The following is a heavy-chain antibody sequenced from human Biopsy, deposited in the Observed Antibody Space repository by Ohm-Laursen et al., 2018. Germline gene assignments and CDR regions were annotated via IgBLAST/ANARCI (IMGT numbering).Heavy chain of an antibody. CDR3: ARWETTLGRSLDS. Sequence: ASVKVSCKTSGYTFTSHDINWVRQATGQGLEWMGWMSPNTGNTVYAQRFQDRVTMTSDTSTGTAYMELTSLTSDDTAVYLCARWETTLGRSLDSWGQGTLVAVSS. V-gene: IGHV1-8*01. CDR2: MSPNTGNT. CDR1: GYTFTSHD. D-gene: IGHD1-26*01. J-gene: IGHJ4*02.